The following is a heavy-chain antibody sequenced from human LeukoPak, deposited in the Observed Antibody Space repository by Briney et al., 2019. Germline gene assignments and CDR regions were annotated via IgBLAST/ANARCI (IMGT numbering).Heavy chain of an antibody. Sequence: GASVKVSCMASGYTFTGYYMHWVRQAPRQGLEWMGWINPNSGGTDYAQKFQGRVTMTRDTSISTAYMELSRLRSDDTAVYYCARGSSGWYIWFDPWGQGTLVTVSS. V-gene: IGHV1-2*02. D-gene: IGHD6-19*01. CDR3: ARGSSGWYIWFDP. CDR1: GYTFTGYY. CDR2: INPNSGGT. J-gene: IGHJ5*02.